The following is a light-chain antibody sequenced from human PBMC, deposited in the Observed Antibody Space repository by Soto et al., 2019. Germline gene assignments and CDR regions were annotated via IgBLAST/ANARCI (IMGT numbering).Light chain of an antibody. CDR3: QQYGSPPPIT. CDR2: DAS. Sequence: EIVLTQFPAALSVSPGERATLSCRASQSVSSYLAWYQQKPGQAPRLLIYDASNRAAGIPDRFSGSGSGTDFTLIISRLEPEDFAVYYCQQYGSPPPITFGQGTRLEIK. J-gene: IGKJ5*01. V-gene: IGKV3-20*01. CDR1: QSVSSY.